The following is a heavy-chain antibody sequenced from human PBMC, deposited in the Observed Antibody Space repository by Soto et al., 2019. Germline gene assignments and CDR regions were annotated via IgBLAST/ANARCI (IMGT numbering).Heavy chain of an antibody. CDR1: GFSFTGYY. D-gene: IGHD6-6*01. J-gene: IGHJ5*02. CDR3: AKDLTRQLAYWLDP. V-gene: IGHV1-2*02. Sequence: ASVKVSCKASGFSFTGYYIHCLRQAPGQGLEWMGWINAHSGGTEYAQKFQGRVTLTRDTSIDTAYLTLTSLTSDDTALYYCAKDLTRQLAYWLDPWGQGTQVTVSS. CDR2: INAHSGGT.